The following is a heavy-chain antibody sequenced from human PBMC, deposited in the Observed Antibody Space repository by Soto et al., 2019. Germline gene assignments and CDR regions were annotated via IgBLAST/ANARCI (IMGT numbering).Heavy chain of an antibody. D-gene: IGHD3-10*01. CDR2: IIPIFGTP. V-gene: IGHV1-69*13. Sequence: SVKVSCKASGVTFTRQDMRWVRQAPGQGLEWMGGIIPIFGTPQYAEKFQDRVTITADESTSTAYMELSSLTSEDTAVYYCARVYGFGDSGPGYWGQGTLVTVSS. CDR3: ARVYGFGDSGPGY. J-gene: IGHJ4*02. CDR1: GVTFTRQD.